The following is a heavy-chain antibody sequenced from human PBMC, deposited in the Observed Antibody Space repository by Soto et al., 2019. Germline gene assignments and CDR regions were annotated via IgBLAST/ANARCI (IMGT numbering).Heavy chain of an antibody. Sequence: SSVKGSCKGSGGTFSSYAISWVRRAPGQGLEWMGGLIPIVGKANYAQKFQGRVTITADKSTSTAYMEMSSLRSEDTAVYYCAANPCGGDCYSGFYGLDVCRQGTT. CDR1: GGTFSSYA. CDR3: AANPCGGDCYSGFYGLDV. D-gene: IGHD2-21*02. J-gene: IGHJ6*01. V-gene: IGHV1-69*10. CDR2: LIPIVGKA.